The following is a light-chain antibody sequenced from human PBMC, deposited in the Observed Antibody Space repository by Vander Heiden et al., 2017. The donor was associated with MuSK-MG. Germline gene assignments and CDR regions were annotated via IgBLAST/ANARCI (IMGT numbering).Light chain of an antibody. CDR3: SSYTSSSTPPV. CDR2: DVS. CDR1: SSDVGGYNY. V-gene: IGLV2-14*03. J-gene: IGLJ2*01. Sequence: QSALTQPASVSGSPGQSITISCTGTSSDVGGYNYVPWYQQHPGKAPKLRIYDVSNRPSGVSNRFSGSKSGNTASLTISGLQAEDEADHYCSSYTSSSTPPVFGGGTKLTVL.